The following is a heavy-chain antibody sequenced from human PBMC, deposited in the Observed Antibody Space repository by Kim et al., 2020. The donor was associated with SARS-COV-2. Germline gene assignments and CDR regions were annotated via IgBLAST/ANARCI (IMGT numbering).Heavy chain of an antibody. D-gene: IGHD6-6*01. J-gene: IGHJ4*02. CDR3: ARDLTQLARGVDY. CDR2: IWYDGSNK. Sequence: GGSLRLSCAASGFTFSSYGMHWVRQAPGKGLEWVAVIWYDGSNKYYADSVKGRFTISRDNSKNTLYLQMNSLRAEDTAVYYCARDLTQLARGVDYWGQGTLVTVSS. CDR1: GFTFSSYG. V-gene: IGHV3-33*01.